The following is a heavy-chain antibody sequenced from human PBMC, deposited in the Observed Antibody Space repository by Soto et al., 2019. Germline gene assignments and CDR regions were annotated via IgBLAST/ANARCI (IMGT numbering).Heavy chain of an antibody. D-gene: IGHD1-1*01. CDR1: GGSFSGYY. J-gene: IGHJ2*01. CDR2: INHSGST. CDR3: ARAGVRHPTAGYWYFDL. Sequence: QVQLQQWGAGLLKPSETLSLTCAVYGGSFSGYYWSWIRQPPGKGLEWIGEINHSGSTSYNPSLKSRVTISVDTTKNQFALKLSSVTAADTAVYYCARAGVRHPTAGYWYFDLWGRGPLVTVSS. V-gene: IGHV4-34*01.